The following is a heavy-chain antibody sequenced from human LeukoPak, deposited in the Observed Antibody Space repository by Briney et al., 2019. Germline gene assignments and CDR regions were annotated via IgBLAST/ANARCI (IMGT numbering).Heavy chain of an antibody. D-gene: IGHD3-9*01. CDR3: ARLRYFDWTDAFDI. V-gene: IGHV4-34*01. CDR2: INHSGST. CDR1: GGSFSGYY. Sequence: PSETLSLTCAVYGGSFSGYYWSWIRQPPGKGLEWIGEINHSGSTNYNPSLKSRVTISVDTSKNQFSLKLSSVTAADTAVYYCARLRYFDWTDAFDIWGQGTMVTVS. J-gene: IGHJ3*02.